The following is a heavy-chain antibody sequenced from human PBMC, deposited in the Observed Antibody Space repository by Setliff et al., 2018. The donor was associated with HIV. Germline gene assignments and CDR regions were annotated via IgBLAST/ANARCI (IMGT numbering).Heavy chain of an antibody. Sequence: PSETLSLTCTVSGGSISSSNYYWGWIRQPPGKGLEWIGSIYYSGSTYYNPSLKSRVTISVDTSKNQFSLKLSSVTAADTAVYYCARELGLGTFYYDSTGNPKANAFDIWGQGTMVTVSS. D-gene: IGHD3-22*01. J-gene: IGHJ3*02. V-gene: IGHV4-39*07. CDR3: ARELGLGTFYYDSTGNPKANAFDI. CDR1: GGSISSSNYY. CDR2: IYYSGST.